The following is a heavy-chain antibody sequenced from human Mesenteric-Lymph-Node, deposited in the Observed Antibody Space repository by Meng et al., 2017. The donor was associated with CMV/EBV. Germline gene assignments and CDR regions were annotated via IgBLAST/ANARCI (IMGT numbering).Heavy chain of an antibody. CDR2: INPNSGGT. CDR1: GYTFTGYY. Sequence: ASVKVSCKASGYTFTGYYMHWVRQAPGQGLEWMGWINPNSGGTNYAQKFQGRVTMTRDTSISTAYMELNRLRSDDTAVYYCARDLGDGYKSDYWGQGTLVTVSS. CDR3: ARDLGDGYKSDY. D-gene: IGHD5-24*01. J-gene: IGHJ4*02. V-gene: IGHV1-2*02.